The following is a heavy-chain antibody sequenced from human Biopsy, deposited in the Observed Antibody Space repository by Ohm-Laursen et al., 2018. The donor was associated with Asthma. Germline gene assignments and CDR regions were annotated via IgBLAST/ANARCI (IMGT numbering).Heavy chain of an antibody. V-gene: IGHV1-69*01. CDR2: LIPVLGTP. D-gene: IGHD5-12*01. CDR1: GDSFINYA. CDR3: ARGYSGSDRIVYYYSGLEV. J-gene: IGHJ6*02. Sequence: GSSVKVSCKASGDSFINYAISWVRQAPGQGLEWMGGLIPVLGTPDHAQMFEGRVTITADESTSTAYMELSSLSSEDTAVYYCARGYSGSDRIVYYYSGLEVWGQGTTVTVSS.